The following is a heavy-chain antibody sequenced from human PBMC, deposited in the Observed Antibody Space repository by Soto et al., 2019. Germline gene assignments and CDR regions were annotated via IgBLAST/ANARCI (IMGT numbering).Heavy chain of an antibody. Sequence: GSSVKVSCKVSGYTLTELSMHWVRQAPGKGLEWMGGFDPEDGETIYAQKFQGRVTMTEDTSTDTAYMELSSLRSEDTAVYYCATYVSWNDPYKWFDPWGQGTLVTVSS. CDR1: GYTLTELS. V-gene: IGHV1-24*01. J-gene: IGHJ5*02. CDR3: ATYVSWNDPYKWFDP. D-gene: IGHD1-1*01. CDR2: FDPEDGET.